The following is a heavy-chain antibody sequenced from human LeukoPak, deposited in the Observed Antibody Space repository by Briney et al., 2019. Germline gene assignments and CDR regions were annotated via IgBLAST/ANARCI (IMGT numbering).Heavy chain of an antibody. CDR2: MNPNSGNT. V-gene: IGHV1-8*01. Sequence: AASVKVSCKASGYTFTSYDINWVRQATGQGLGWMGWMNPNSGNTGYAQKFQGRVTMTRNTSISTAYMELSSLRSDDTAVYYCARAPPYDFYKRGLDYWGQGTLVTVSS. D-gene: IGHD3-3*01. CDR3: ARAPPYDFYKRGLDY. CDR1: GYTFTSYD. J-gene: IGHJ4*02.